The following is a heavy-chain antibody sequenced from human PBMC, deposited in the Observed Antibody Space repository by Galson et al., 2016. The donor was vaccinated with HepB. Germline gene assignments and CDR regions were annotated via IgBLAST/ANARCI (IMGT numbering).Heavy chain of an antibody. J-gene: IGHJ5*02. V-gene: IGHV1-8*01. Sequence: SVKVSCKASGYTFTSYDINWVRQATGQGLEWMGWMNPNSGNTGYAQKFQGRVTMTRNTSISTAYMELSSLRSEDTAVYYCARGRRITIFGVVRNTWFDPWGQGTLVTVSS. CDR2: MNPNSGNT. CDR1: GYTFTSYD. D-gene: IGHD3-3*01. CDR3: ARGRRITIFGVVRNTWFDP.